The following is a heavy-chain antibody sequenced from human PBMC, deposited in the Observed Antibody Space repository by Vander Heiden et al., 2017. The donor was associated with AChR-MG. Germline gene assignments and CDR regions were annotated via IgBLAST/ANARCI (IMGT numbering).Heavy chain of an antibody. CDR2: IYYSGST. V-gene: IGHV4-39*01. CDR1: RGCIRSSSDY. CDR3: ARRGEMVDDY. Sequence: QMQLQESGPGLVKPSQTLSLTCPVLRGCIRSSSDYWGGIRQPPGKGLEWIGSIYYSGSTYYNPSLKSRVTISVDTSKNQFSLKLSSVNAADTAVYYCARRGEMVDDYWGQGTLVTVSS. D-gene: IGHD2-21*01. J-gene: IGHJ4*02.